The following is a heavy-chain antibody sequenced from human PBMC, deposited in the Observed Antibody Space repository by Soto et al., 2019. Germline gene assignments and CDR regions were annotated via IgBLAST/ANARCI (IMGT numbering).Heavy chain of an antibody. CDR3: ARDLQAGTDNVNWFAP. D-gene: IGHD1-1*01. CDR1: GFSISRSA. V-gene: IGHV3-30*04. J-gene: IGHJ5*02. CDR2: IAYDGSNR. Sequence: QVQLVESGGGVVQPGRSLRLSCAASGFSISRSAMHWVRQAPGKGLEWVAVIAYDGSNRWYADSAKGRFTNSRDNSKNSVYLQMSSLRGEDKAVYYCARDLQAGTDNVNWFAPWGQGTLVTVSS.